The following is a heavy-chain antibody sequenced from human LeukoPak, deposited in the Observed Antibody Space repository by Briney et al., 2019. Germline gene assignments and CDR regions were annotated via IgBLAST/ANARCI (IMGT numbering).Heavy chain of an antibody. V-gene: IGHV1-18*01. CDR1: GYTFTSYG. CDR2: ISAYNGNT. Sequence: ASVKVSCKASGYTFTSYGISWVRQAPGQGLEWMGWISAYNGNTNYAQKLQGRVTMTTDTSTSTAYMELRSLRSDDTAVYYCARDAWVVGAKVFGYWGQGTLVTVSS. CDR3: ARDAWVVGAKVFGY. J-gene: IGHJ4*02. D-gene: IGHD1-26*01.